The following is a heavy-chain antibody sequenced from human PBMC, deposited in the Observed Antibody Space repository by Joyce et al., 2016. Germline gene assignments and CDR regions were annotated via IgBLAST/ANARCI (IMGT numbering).Heavy chain of an antibody. D-gene: IGHD4/OR15-4a*01. CDR2: IHSGSST. J-gene: IGHJ4*02. Sequence: EVQLVESGGTLIQPGGSLRLSCAATGFTVSTNYRSWVRQAPGKGRECVAAIHSGSSTVYADSVKGRFTISRDNSKNTLYLQMHSLRAEDTAVYYCAASPANGYFDYWGQGTLVTVSS. CDR3: AASPANGYFDY. V-gene: IGHV3-53*01. CDR1: GFTVSTNY.